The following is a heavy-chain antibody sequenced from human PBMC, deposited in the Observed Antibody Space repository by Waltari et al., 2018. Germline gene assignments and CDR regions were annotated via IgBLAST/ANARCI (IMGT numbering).Heavy chain of an antibody. J-gene: IGHJ3*02. Sequence: EVQLVESGGGLVQPGGSLRLSCAASGFTFSSYWMNWVRQAPGKGLEGVANIKQDGSEKDYADSVKGRFTISRDNAKNSLYLQMNSLRAEDTAVYYCARGLSSAFDIWGQGTMVTVSS. CDR3: ARGLSSAFDI. CDR1: GFTFSSYW. CDR2: IKQDGSEK. V-gene: IGHV3-7*01.